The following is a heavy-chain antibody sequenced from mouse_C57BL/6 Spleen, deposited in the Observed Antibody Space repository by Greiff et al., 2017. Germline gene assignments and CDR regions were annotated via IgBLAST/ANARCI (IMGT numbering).Heavy chain of an antibody. D-gene: IGHD2-1*01. CDR2: ISNLAYSI. CDR3: ASSTMGWYIDV. J-gene: IGHJ1*03. Sequence: EVQLVESGGGLVQPGGSLKLSCAASGFTFSDYGMAWVRQAPRKGPEWVAFISNLAYSIYYADTVTGRFTISRENAKNTLYLEMSSLRSEDTAMYYCASSTMGWYIDVWGTGTTVTVSS. V-gene: IGHV5-15*01. CDR1: GFTFSDYG.